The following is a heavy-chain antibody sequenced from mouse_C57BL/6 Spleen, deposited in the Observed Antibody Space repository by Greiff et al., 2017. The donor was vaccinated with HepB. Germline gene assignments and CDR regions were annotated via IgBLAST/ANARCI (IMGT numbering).Heavy chain of an antibody. D-gene: IGHD1-1*01. CDR3: AWRYYYGSSPYWYFDV. CDR2: ISSGSSTI. CDR1: GFTFSDYG. Sequence: EVQGVESGGGLVKPGGSLKLSCAASGFTFSDYGMHWVRQAPEKGLEWVAYISSGSSTIYYADTVKGRFTISRDNAKNTLFLQMTSLRSEDTAMYYCAWRYYYGSSPYWYFDVWGTGTTVTVSS. V-gene: IGHV5-17*01. J-gene: IGHJ1*03.